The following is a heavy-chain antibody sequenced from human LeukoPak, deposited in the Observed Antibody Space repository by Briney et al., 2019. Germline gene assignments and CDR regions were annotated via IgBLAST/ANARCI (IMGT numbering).Heavy chain of an antibody. J-gene: IGHJ4*02. Sequence: ASVKVSCKASGYTFTGYYMHWVRQAPGQGLEWMGWINPNSGGTNYAQKFQGRVTMTRDTSISTAYMELSRLRSDDTAVYYCARVRGLLWLFFSYWGQGTLVTVSS. CDR1: GYTFTGYY. D-gene: IGHD3-22*01. CDR2: INPNSGGT. CDR3: ARVRGLLWLFFSY. V-gene: IGHV1-2*02.